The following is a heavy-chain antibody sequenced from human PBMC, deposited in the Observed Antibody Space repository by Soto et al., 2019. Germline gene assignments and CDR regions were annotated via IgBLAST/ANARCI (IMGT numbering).Heavy chain of an antibody. V-gene: IGHV3-9*01. CDR2: IVWNGANI. D-gene: IGHD6-13*01. CDR3: ARDSGIVAAGWFSFEP. J-gene: IGHJ5*02. Sequence: GGSLRLSCAASGFTFNDFAMHWVRQAPGKGLEWVASIVWNGANIAYAASVEGRFTISRDTVKNSLFLQMNSLRADDTAFYFCARDSGIVAAGWFSFEPRGQGTLVTVSS. CDR1: GFTFNDFA.